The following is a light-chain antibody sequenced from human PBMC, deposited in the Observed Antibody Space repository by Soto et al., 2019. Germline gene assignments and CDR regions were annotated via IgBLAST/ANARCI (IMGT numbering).Light chain of an antibody. J-gene: IGKJ2*01. CDR2: GAS. Sequence: EIVLTQSPGTLSLSPGERATLSCRASQSVSSTSLAWYQQKPGQAPRLLIYGASTRAAGIPDRFSGSGSGTGFTFTISRLEPQDFAVYYCQQYDTSPRTFGPGTKLEIK. CDR3: QQYDTSPRT. V-gene: IGKV3-20*01. CDR1: QSVSSTS.